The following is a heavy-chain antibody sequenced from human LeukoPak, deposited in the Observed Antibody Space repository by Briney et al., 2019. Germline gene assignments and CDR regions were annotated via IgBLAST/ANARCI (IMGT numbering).Heavy chain of an antibody. J-gene: IGHJ4*02. CDR1: GFTFSSYW. CDR2: INSDGSSA. D-gene: IGHD5-18*01. CDR3: ARGRGYSYGYQEY. Sequence: PGGSLRLSCAASGFTFSSYWMHWVRQAPGKGLELVSGINSDGSSASYADSVKGHFTTSRDNAKNALYLQMNSLRAEDTAVYYCARGRGYSYGYQEYWGQGTLVTVSS. V-gene: IGHV3-74*01.